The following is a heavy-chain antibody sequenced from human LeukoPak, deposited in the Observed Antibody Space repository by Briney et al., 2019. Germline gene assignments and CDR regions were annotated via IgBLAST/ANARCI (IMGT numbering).Heavy chain of an antibody. Sequence: PSETLSLTCAVYGGSFSGYYWSWIRQPPGKGLEWIGEINHSGSTNYNPSLKSRVTISVDTSKNQFSLKLSSVTAADTAVYYCARVVVAAKGGPNWFDPWGQETLVTVSS. V-gene: IGHV4-34*01. J-gene: IGHJ5*02. CDR2: INHSGST. CDR3: ARVVVAAKGGPNWFDP. CDR1: GGSFSGYY. D-gene: IGHD2-15*01.